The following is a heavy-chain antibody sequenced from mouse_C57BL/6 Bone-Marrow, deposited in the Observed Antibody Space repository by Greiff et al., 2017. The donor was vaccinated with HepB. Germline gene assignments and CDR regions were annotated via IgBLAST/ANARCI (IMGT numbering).Heavy chain of an antibody. CDR1: GFNIKDYY. D-gene: IGHD1-1*01. Sequence: EVKLMESGAELVKPGASVKLSCTASGFNIKDYYMHWVKQRTEQGLEWIGRIDPEDGDTKYAPKFQGKATITADTSSNTTYLQLSSLSSEDSAVYYYAPHYYDSSHPYYFDYWGQGTTLTVSS. CDR3: APHYYDSSHPYYFDY. J-gene: IGHJ2*01. CDR2: IDPEDGDT. V-gene: IGHV14-2*01.